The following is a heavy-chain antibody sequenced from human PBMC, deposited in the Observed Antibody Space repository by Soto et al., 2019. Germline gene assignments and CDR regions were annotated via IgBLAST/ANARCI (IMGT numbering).Heavy chain of an antibody. V-gene: IGHV3-74*01. D-gene: IGHD1-26*01. CDR1: GLTFCSYW. CDR2: INSGGST. J-gene: IGHJ4*02. CDR3: AKDRSRIEHPRLLDY. Sequence: GGSLRLSCAASGLTFCSYWMHWVRQAPGKGLVWVSRINSGGSTYYADSVKGRFTISRDNSKNTLYLQMNSLRAEDTAVYYCAKDRSRIEHPRLLDYWGQGTLVTVSS.